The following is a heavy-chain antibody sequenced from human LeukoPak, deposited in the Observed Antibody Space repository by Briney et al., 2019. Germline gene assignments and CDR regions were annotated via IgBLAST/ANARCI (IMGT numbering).Heavy chain of an antibody. V-gene: IGHV4-39*02. D-gene: IGHD1-14*01. CDR3: AREPYHMTHWFDP. J-gene: IGHJ5*02. Sequence: SETLSLTCTVSGGSISSSSYYRGWIRQPPGKGLEWIGSIYYSGSTYYNPSLKSRVTISVDTSKNQFSLKLSSVTAADTAVYYCAREPYHMTHWFDPWGQGTLVTVSS. CDR1: GGSISSSSYY. CDR2: IYYSGST.